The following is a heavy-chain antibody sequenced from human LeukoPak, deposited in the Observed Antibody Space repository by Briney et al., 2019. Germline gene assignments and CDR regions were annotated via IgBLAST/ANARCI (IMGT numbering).Heavy chain of an antibody. D-gene: IGHD2-2*01. CDR1: GFTFSSYA. CDR3: AKTFRSTSMDV. J-gene: IGHJ6*03. V-gene: IGHV3-23*01. Sequence: GGSLRLSCAASGFTFSSYAMSWVRQTPGKGLEWVSDINGSGGSTYYADSVKGRFTISRDNSKNTLYLQMNSLRAEDTAVYYCAKTFRSTSMDVWGKGTTVTVSS. CDR2: INGSGGST.